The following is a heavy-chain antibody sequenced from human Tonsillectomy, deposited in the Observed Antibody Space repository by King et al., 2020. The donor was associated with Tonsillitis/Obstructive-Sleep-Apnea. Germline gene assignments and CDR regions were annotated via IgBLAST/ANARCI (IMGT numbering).Heavy chain of an antibody. Sequence: VQLVESGSELKKPGASVKVSCNASGYTFTSYAMNWVRQAPGQGLEWMGWINTNTGNPTYAEGFTGRFVFSLETSVSTAYLQISSLKAEDTAVYYCARESPTKTYYDFWSGYSQNAFDIWGQGTMVTVSS. CDR2: INTNTGNP. J-gene: IGHJ3*02. CDR3: ARESPTKTYYDFWSGYSQNAFDI. V-gene: IGHV7-4-1*02. D-gene: IGHD3-3*01. CDR1: GYTFTSYA.